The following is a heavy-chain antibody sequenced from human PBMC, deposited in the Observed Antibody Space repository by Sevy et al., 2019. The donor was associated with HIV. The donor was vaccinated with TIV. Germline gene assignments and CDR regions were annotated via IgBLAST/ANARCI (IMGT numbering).Heavy chain of an antibody. CDR2: IKQDGSEK. Sequence: GGSLRLSCAASGFTFSSYWMSWVRQAPGKGLEWVANIKQDGSEKYYVDSVKGRFTISRDNAKTSLYLQMNSLRAEDTAVYYCARDSITIFGVVQRGSGFDYWGQGTLVTVSS. CDR1: GFTFSSYW. CDR3: ARDSITIFGVVQRGSGFDY. J-gene: IGHJ4*02. V-gene: IGHV3-7*01. D-gene: IGHD3-3*01.